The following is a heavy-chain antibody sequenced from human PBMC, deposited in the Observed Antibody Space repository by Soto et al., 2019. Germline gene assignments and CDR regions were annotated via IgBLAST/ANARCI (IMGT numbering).Heavy chain of an antibody. Sequence: GGSLRLSCAGSVFTLSYHYIDWVRQAPGKGLEWVGRSRDKPQGYSTAYAASVKGRFTTSRDESKNSAYLQMNSLKTEDTAVYYCVRATYFSDSSGYTRCLDYWGQGTRVTVSS. V-gene: IGHV3-72*01. CDR1: VFTLSYHY. D-gene: IGHD3-22*01. CDR2: SRDKPQGYST. CDR3: VRATYFSDSSGYTRCLDY. J-gene: IGHJ4*02.